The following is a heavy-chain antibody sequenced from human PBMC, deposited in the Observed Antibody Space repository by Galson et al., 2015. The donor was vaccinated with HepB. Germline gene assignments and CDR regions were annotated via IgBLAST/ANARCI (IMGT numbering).Heavy chain of an antibody. CDR1: GFTFSSYA. CDR2: ISYDGSNK. V-gene: IGHV3-30-3*01. J-gene: IGHJ6*02. D-gene: IGHD5-18*01. CDR3: AREGFRVQLWRRGGIHYGMDV. Sequence: SLRLSCAASGFTFSSYAMHWVRQAPGKGLEWVAVISYDGSNKYYADSVKGRFTISRDNSKNTLYLQMNSLRAEDTAVYYCAREGFRVQLWRRGGIHYGMDVWGQGTTVTVSS.